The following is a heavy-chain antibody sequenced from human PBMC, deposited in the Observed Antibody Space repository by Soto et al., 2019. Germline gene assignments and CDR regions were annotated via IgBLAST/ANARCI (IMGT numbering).Heavy chain of an antibody. CDR1: GFTFDDYS. Sequence: GGSLRLSCGASGFTFDDYSIHWVRQAPGKGLEWVSGISWNSDTIGYADSVKGRFTISRDNAKKSLYLQMNSLRAEDTALYYCAKAIPPGSYYSAIDYWGQGTLVTVSS. CDR3: AKAIPPGSYYSAIDY. V-gene: IGHV3-9*01. J-gene: IGHJ4*02. CDR2: ISWNSDTI. D-gene: IGHD1-26*01.